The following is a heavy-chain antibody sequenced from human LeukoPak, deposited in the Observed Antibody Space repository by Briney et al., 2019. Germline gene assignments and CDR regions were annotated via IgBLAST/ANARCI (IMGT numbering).Heavy chain of an antibody. CDR2: ISSEGCST. J-gene: IGHJ4*02. V-gene: IGHV3-74*01. Sequence: PGGSLRLSCAASGFTFSIYWMHWVRQAPGKGLVWVSRISSEGCSTTYADSVKGRFTISRDNAKDTLYLQMNSLRAEDTAVYYCARGENTYIDYWGQGTLVTVSS. CDR1: GFTFSIYW. D-gene: IGHD3-16*01. CDR3: ARGENTYIDY.